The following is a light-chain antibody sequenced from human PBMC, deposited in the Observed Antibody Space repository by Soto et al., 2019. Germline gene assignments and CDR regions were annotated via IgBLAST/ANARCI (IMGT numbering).Light chain of an antibody. Sequence: QAVVTQEPSLTVSPGGTVTLACGSNSGVVSGGHYPCWFQQKPGQAPRTLIYETTLKHPRTPARFSGSLLGGKAALTLSGAQPEDEAEYYCLLSFSGAYVVFGGGTKVTVL. CDR3: LLSFSGAYVV. CDR1: SGVVSGGHY. CDR2: ETT. J-gene: IGLJ3*02. V-gene: IGLV7-46*01.